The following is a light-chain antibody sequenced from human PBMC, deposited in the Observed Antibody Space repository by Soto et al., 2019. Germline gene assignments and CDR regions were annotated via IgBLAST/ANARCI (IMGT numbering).Light chain of an antibody. Sequence: DIQMTHSPSTLSASVGDRVTITCRASQSISSWLAWYQQKPGKPPKLLIYKASSLESGVPSRFSGSGSGTEFTLTISSLQPDDFASYFCQQYETYSRTFGQGTKVDIK. CDR2: KAS. J-gene: IGKJ1*01. V-gene: IGKV1-5*03. CDR1: QSISSW. CDR3: QQYETYSRT.